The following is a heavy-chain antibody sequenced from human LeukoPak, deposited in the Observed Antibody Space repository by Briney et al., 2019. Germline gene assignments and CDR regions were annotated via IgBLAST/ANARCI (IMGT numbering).Heavy chain of an antibody. V-gene: IGHV3-30*18. CDR3: AKDLLARYFDY. J-gene: IGHJ4*02. Sequence: GGSLRLSCAASGFTFSNYGMHWVRQAPGKGLEWVAFISYDGSNKYYADSVKGRFTISRDNSKNTLYLQMNNLRAEDTAVYYCAKDLLARYFDYWGQGTLVTVSS. CDR1: GFTFSNYG. CDR2: ISYDGSNK. D-gene: IGHD2-15*01.